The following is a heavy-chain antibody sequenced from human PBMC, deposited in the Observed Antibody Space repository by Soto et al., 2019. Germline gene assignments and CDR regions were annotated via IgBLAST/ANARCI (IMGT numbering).Heavy chain of an antibody. D-gene: IGHD3-22*01. J-gene: IGHJ6*02. CDR3: ARDTMIVVVTNYYGMDV. Sequence: QVQLVQSGAEVKKPEASVKVSCKASGYTFTSYYMHWVRQAPGQGLEWMGIINPSGGSTSYAQKFQGRVTMTRDTSTSTVYMELSSLRSEDTAVYYCARDTMIVVVTNYYGMDVWGQGTTVTVSS. V-gene: IGHV1-46*01. CDR1: GYTFTSYY. CDR2: INPSGGST.